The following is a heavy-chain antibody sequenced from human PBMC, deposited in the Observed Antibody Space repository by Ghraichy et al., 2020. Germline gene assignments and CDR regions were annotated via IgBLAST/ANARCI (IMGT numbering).Heavy chain of an antibody. Sequence: ASVKVSCKASGYTFTGYYMHWVRQAPGQGLEWMGRINPNSGGTNYAQKFQGRVTMTRDTSISTAYMELSRLRSDDTAVYYCARVGDYYDSSGPNDAFDIWGQGTMVTVSS. V-gene: IGHV1-2*06. D-gene: IGHD3-22*01. CDR3: ARVGDYYDSSGPNDAFDI. CDR1: GYTFTGYY. J-gene: IGHJ3*02. CDR2: INPNSGGT.